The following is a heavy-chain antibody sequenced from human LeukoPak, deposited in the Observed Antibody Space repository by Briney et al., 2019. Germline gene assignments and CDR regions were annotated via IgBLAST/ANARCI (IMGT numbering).Heavy chain of an antibody. D-gene: IGHD5-12*01. V-gene: IGHV3-7*01. CDR2: IKQDGSEK. CDR1: GFTFSSYW. CDR3: ARGDSGYDYASDI. J-gene: IGHJ3*02. Sequence: GGSLRLSCAASGFTFSSYWMSWVRQAPGKGLEWVANIKQDGSEKYYVDSVKGRFTISRDNAKNSLYLQMNSLRAEDTAVYYCARGDSGYDYASDIWGQGTMVTVSS.